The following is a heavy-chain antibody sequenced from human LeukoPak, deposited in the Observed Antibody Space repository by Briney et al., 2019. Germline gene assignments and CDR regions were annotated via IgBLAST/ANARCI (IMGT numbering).Heavy chain of an antibody. CDR2: IKQDGSEK. Sequence: GGSLRLSCEASGFTFTKFWMSWVRQAPGKGLEWVANIKQDGSEKYYVDSVKGRFTISRDNAKNSLYLQMNSLRAEDTAVYYCARAGRKSRGVDLVRKKETGYYYYMDVWGKGTTVTVSS. V-gene: IGHV3-7*01. CDR1: GFTFTKFW. J-gene: IGHJ6*03. CDR3: ARAGRKSRGVDLVRKKETGYYYYMDV. D-gene: IGHD3-10*02.